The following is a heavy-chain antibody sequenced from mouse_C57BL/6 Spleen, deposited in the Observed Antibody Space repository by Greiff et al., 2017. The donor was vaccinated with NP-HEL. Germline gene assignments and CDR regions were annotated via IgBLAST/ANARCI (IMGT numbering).Heavy chain of an antibody. J-gene: IGHJ4*01. CDR1: GYTFTSYW. D-gene: IGHD1-1*01. CDR3: ARVATTPYYYAMDY. CDR2: IHPNSGST. Sequence: VQLQQSGAELVKPGASVKLSCKASGYTFTSYWMHWVKQRPGQGLEWIGMIHPNSGSTNYNEKFKSKATLTVDKSSSTAYKQLSSLTSEDSAVYYCARVATTPYYYAMDYWGQGTSVTVSS. V-gene: IGHV1-64*01.